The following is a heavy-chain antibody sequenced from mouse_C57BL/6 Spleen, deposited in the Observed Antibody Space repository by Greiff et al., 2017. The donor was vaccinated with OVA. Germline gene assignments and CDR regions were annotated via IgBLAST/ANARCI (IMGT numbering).Heavy chain of an antibody. J-gene: IGHJ2*01. CDR1: GYTFTSYG. D-gene: IGHD2-3*01. Sequence: VQLQQSGAELARPGASVKLSCKASGYTFTSYGISWVKQRTGQGLEWIGEIYPRSGNTYYNEKFKGKATLTADKSSSTAYMELRSLTSEDSAVYFCARRDGGYYFDYWGQGTTLTVSS. CDR2: IYPRSGNT. V-gene: IGHV1-81*01. CDR3: ARRDGGYYFDY.